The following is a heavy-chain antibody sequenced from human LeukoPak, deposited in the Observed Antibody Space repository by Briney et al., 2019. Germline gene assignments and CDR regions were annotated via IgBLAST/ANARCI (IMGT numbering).Heavy chain of an antibody. CDR1: GGSISSGGYS. D-gene: IGHD2-2*02. J-gene: IGHJ4*02. CDR3: ARHRQYCSSTSCYTFLFDY. CDR2: IYHSGST. V-gene: IGHV4-30-2*01. Sequence: PSETLSLTCAVSGGSISSGGYSWSWIRQPPGKGLEWIGYIYHSGSTYYNPSLKSRVTISVDRSKNQFSLKLSSVTAADTAVYYCARHRQYCSSTSCYTFLFDYWGQGTLVTVSS.